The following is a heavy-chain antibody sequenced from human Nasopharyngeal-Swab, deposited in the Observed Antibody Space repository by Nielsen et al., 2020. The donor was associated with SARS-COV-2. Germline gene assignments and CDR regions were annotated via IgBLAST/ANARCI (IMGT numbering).Heavy chain of an antibody. CDR2: IYYSGST. V-gene: IGHV4-31*02. D-gene: IGHD5-12*01. J-gene: IGHJ3*02. Sequence: WIRQPPGKGLEWIGYIYYSGSTYYNPSLKSRVTISVDTSKNQFSLKLSSVTAADTAVYYCARDRYSGAFDIWGQGTMVTVSS. CDR3: ARDRYSGAFDI.